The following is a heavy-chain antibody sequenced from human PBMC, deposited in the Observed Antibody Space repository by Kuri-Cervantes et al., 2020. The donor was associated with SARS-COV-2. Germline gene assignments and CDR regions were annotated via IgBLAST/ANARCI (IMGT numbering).Heavy chain of an antibody. D-gene: IGHD1-26*01. CDR3: AKDQWGPVGATPDY. J-gene: IGHJ4*02. CDR2: ISYDGSNK. V-gene: IGHV3-30*18. Sequence: GGSLRLSCAASGFTFSSYGMNWVRQAPGKGLEWVAVISYDGSNKYYADSVKGRFTISRDNSKNTLYLQMNSLRAEDTAVYYCAKDQWGPVGATPDYWGQGTLVTVSS. CDR1: GFTFSSYG.